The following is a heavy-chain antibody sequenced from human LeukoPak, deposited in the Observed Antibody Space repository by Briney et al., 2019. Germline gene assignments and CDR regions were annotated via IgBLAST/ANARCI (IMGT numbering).Heavy chain of an antibody. J-gene: IGHJ6*03. D-gene: IGHD1-26*01. V-gene: IGHV4-34*01. CDR3: ARRSYFYYYYYYMDV. CDR1: GGSFSGYY. Sequence: SETLSLTCAVYGGSFSGYYWSWIRQPPGKGLEWIGEINHSGSTNYNASHKSRVTISVDTSKNKFSLKLSSVTAAETAVYYCARRSYFYYYYYYMDVWGKGTTVTVSS. CDR2: INHSGST.